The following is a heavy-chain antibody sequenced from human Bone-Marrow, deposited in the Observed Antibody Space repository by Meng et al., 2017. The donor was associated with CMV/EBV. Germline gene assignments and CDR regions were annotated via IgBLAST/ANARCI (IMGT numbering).Heavy chain of an antibody. V-gene: IGHV5-51*01. Sequence: KVSCKGSGYSFTSYWIGWVRQMPGKGLEWMGIIYPGDSDTRYSPSFQGQVTISADKSISTAYLQWSSLKASDTAMYYCARLSDSSGYRFAYWGQGTLVPVSS. J-gene: IGHJ4*02. CDR3: ARLSDSSGYRFAY. D-gene: IGHD3-22*01. CDR1: GYSFTSYW. CDR2: IYPGDSDT.